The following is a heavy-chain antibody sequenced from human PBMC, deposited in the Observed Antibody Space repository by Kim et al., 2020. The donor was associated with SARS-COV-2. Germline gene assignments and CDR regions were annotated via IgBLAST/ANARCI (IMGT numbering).Heavy chain of an antibody. J-gene: IGHJ6*02. CDR2: IIPIFGTA. V-gene: IGHV1-69*13. D-gene: IGHD5-18*01. CDR3: ARSEYSSTQYYYYYYGMDV. Sequence: SVKVSCKASGGTFNNYAISWVRQAPGQGLEWMGGIIPIFGTANYAQKFQGRVTITADDSTNTAYMELSSLRSEDTAVYYCARSEYSSTQYYYYYYGMDVWGQGTTVTVSS. CDR1: GGTFNNYA.